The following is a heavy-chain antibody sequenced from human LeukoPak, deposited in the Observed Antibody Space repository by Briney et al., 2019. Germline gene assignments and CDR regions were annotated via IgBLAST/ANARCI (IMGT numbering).Heavy chain of an antibody. D-gene: IGHD6-6*01. Sequence: GASVKVSCKASGGTFSSYAISWVRQAPGQGLEWMGGIIPIFGTANYAQKFQGRVTITADKSTSKAYMELSSLRSEDTAVYYCARAGVAARPGGTHYYYYYYMDVWGKGTTVTVSS. J-gene: IGHJ6*03. CDR3: ARAGVAARPGGTHYYYYYYMDV. CDR1: GGTFSSYA. V-gene: IGHV1-69*06. CDR2: IIPIFGTA.